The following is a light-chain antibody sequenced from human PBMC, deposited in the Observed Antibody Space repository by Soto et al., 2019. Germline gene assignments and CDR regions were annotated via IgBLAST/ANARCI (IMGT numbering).Light chain of an antibody. CDR1: HGISNY. J-gene: IGKJ4*01. CDR3: QKYNTTPLT. V-gene: IGKV1-27*01. Sequence: DIQMTQSPSSLSASVGDRVTITCRASHGISNYLAWYQLKPGKVPQLLIQAASILQSGVPSRFRGSGSGTDFTLTISSLQPEDVATYYCQKYNTTPLTCGGGTKVEIK. CDR2: AAS.